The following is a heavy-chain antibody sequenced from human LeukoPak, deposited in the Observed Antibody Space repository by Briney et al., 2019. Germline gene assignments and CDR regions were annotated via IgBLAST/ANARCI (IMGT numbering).Heavy chain of an antibody. V-gene: IGHV1-8*01. Sequence: ASVKVSCKASGYTFTSYDINWVRQATGQGLEWMGWMNPNSGNTGYAQKFQGRLTMTRSTSISTAYMKLSSLRCEDTAVYYCARAQGGSSWYYFEYWGQGTLVTVSS. J-gene: IGHJ4*02. CDR2: MNPNSGNT. CDR3: ARAQGGSSWYYFEY. D-gene: IGHD6-13*01. CDR1: GYTFTSYD.